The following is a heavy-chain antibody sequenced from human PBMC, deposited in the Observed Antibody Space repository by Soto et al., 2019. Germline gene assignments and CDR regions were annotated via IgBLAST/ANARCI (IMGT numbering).Heavy chain of an antibody. CDR3: AREGDPGYCSGGSCYPIPVDAFDI. J-gene: IGHJ3*02. D-gene: IGHD2-15*01. Sequence: ASVKVSCKASGYTFTGYDINWVRRATGQGLEWMGWMNPNSGNTGYAQKFQGRVTMTRNTSISTAYMELSSLRSEDTAVYYCAREGDPGYCSGGSCYPIPVDAFDIWGQGTMVTVSS. V-gene: IGHV1-8*01. CDR2: MNPNSGNT. CDR1: GYTFTGYD.